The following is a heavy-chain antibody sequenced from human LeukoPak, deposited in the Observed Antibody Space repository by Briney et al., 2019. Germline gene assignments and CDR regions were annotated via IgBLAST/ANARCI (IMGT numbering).Heavy chain of an antibody. J-gene: IGHJ4*02. D-gene: IGHD1-14*01. CDR3: AKEGVAEPYFDY. V-gene: IGHV3-23*01. CDR1: GFSFSNYA. Sequence: GGSLRLSCAASGFSFSNYAMYWVRQSPGKGLEWVSAISGSGGSTYYADSVKGRFTISRDNSKNTLYLQMNSLRAEDTAVYYCAKEGVAEPYFDYWGQGTLVTVSS. CDR2: ISGSGGST.